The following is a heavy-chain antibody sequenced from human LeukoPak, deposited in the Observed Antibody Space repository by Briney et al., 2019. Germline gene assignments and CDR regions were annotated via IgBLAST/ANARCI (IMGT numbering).Heavy chain of an antibody. CDR3: ARGGASAAARRFDP. CDR1: GYTFTSYD. CDR2: MNPNSGNT. V-gene: IGHV1-8*01. Sequence: ASVKVSCKTSGYTFTSYDINWVRQAAGQGLEWIGWMNPNSGNTGYAQKFQGRVTITSSTSTSTAFMELGSLTSEDTAVYYCARGGASAAARRFDPWGQGTLVTVSS. J-gene: IGHJ5*02. D-gene: IGHD6-13*01.